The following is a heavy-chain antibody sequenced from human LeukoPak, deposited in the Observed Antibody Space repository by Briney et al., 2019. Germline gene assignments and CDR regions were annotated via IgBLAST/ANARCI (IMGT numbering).Heavy chain of an antibody. J-gene: IGHJ5*02. D-gene: IGHD1-26*01. CDR2: IERKTDGGTT. CDR1: GFTFSNAW. CDR3: VSLSGSHYSAYNWFDP. Sequence: PGGSLRLSCAASGFTFSNAWMNWVRQAPGKGLEWVGRIERKTDGGTTDYAAPVKGRFTISRDDSKNTLYLQMNSLKTEDTAVYYCVSLSGSHYSAYNWFDPWGQGTLVTVSS. V-gene: IGHV3-15*04.